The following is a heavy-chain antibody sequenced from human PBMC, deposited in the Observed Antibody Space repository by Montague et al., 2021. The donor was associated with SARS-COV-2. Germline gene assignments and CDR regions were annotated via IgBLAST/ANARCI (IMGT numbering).Heavy chain of an antibody. Sequence: TLSLTCAVAGGSIITTENYWTWVRLLPGEGLQYIGYIHHTGGSYYNPSLRRRASMSVDMSKNQFSLELTSVTAADTAVYFCARQALPYNYFAPWGQGTLVTVSS. CDR2: IHHTGGS. J-gene: IGHJ5*02. V-gene: IGHV4-31*11. CDR3: ARQALPYNYFAP. CDR1: GGSIITTENY.